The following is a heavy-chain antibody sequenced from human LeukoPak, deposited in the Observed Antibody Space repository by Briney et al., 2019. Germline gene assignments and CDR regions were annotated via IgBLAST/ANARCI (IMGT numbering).Heavy chain of an antibody. V-gene: IGHV3-7*01. CDR2: MNQDGSGK. Sequence: QAGGSLRLFCGASGFTFRKYWMTWVRQAPGEGVEWVANMNQDGSGKYYVDSVKGRFAISRDNAKNSLYLQMNSLRAEDTAVYYCASSFSSSNYWGQGTLVTVSS. D-gene: IGHD6-6*01. CDR3: ASSFSSSNY. J-gene: IGHJ4*02. CDR1: GFTFRKYW.